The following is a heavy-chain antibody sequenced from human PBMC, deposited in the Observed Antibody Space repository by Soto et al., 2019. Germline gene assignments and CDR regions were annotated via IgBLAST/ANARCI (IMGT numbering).Heavy chain of an antibody. V-gene: IGHV3-23*01. D-gene: IGHD6-19*01. CDR2: ISGSGGST. J-gene: IGHJ4*02. Sequence: GVLRLSCAASGFTFSSYAMSWVRQAPGKGLEWVSAISGSGGSTYYADSVKGRFTISRDNSKNTLYLQMNSLRAEDTAVYYCATLAVAGRFGFDYWGQGTLVTVSS. CDR3: ATLAVAGRFGFDY. CDR1: GFTFSSYA.